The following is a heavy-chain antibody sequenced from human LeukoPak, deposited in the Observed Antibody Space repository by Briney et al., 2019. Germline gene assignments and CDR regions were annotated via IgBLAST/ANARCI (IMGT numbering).Heavy chain of an antibody. Sequence: GGSLTLSCPASGFTFGAYSMNWVRQAQGKGLEWISYIGISSGNTKYADSVKGRFTISGDKAKNSLYLQMNSLRVEDTAVYYCARDYKYAFDNWGQGTLVTVSS. V-gene: IGHV3-48*01. CDR2: IGISSGNT. J-gene: IGHJ4*02. CDR3: ARDYKYAFDN. CDR1: GFTFGAYS. D-gene: IGHD5-24*01.